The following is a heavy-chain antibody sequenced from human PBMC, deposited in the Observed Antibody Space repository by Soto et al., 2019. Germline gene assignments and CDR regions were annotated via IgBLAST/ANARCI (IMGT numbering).Heavy chain of an antibody. CDR1: GFTFSSYW. CDR3: ARTIFGVVIITWYAFDI. D-gene: IGHD3-3*01. Sequence: GGSLRLSCAASGFTFSSYWMSWVRQAPGKGLEWVANIKQDGSEKYYVDSVKGRFTISRDNAKNSLYLQMNSLRAEDTAVYYCARTIFGVVIITWYAFDIWGQGTMVTVSS. V-gene: IGHV3-7*05. J-gene: IGHJ3*02. CDR2: IKQDGSEK.